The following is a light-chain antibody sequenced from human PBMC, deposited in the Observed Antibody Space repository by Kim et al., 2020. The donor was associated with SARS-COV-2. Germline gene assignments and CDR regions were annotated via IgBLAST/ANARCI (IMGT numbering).Light chain of an antibody. CDR3: QQYASSPYT. J-gene: IGKJ2*01. V-gene: IGKV3-20*01. CDR2: DAS. CDR1: QSVSSNY. Sequence: EIVLTQSPGTLSLSPGERVTLYCRASQSVSSNYLAWYQQNPGQAPRLLIYDASDRATGIPDRFSGSGSGTHFSLTINRLEPEDFAVYYCQQYASSPYTFGQGTKLEI.